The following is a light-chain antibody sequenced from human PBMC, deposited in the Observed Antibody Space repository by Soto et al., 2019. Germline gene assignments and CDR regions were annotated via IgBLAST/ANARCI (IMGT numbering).Light chain of an antibody. CDR1: QSISGTY. CDR3: QHYGTSPST. J-gene: IGKJ1*01. V-gene: IGKV3-20*01. Sequence: DTVLTQAPGTLSLTSGERVTLSCRASQSISGTYVAWYQQKPGQAPRLLIYSAFTRATGIPDRFSGSGSGTDFTLTISRLEPEDFAVYYCQHYGTSPSTFGRGTNVEIK. CDR2: SAF.